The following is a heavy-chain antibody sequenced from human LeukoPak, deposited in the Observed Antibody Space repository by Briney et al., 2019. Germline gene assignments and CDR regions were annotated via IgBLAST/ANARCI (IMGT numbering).Heavy chain of an antibody. CDR2: IYHSGGT. D-gene: IGHD3-10*01. CDR3: ASGLMVRGVISD. CDR1: GGSISSGGYS. J-gene: IGHJ4*02. Sequence: PSETLSLTCAVSGGSISSGGYSWSWIRQPPGKGLEWIGYIYHSGGTYYNPSLKSRVTISVDRSKNQFSLKLSSVTAADTAVYYCASGLMVRGVISDWGQGTLVTVSS. V-gene: IGHV4-30-2*01.